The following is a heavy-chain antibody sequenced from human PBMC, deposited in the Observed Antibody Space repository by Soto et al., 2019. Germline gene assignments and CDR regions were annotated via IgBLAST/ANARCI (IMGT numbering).Heavy chain of an antibody. D-gene: IGHD2-15*01. Sequence: ASETLSLTCAVYGGSFSCYYWSWIRQPPGKGLEWIGEINHSGSTNYNPSLKSRVTISVDTSKNQFSLKLSSVTAADTAVYYCARGRRGPNCSGGSCYSNWFDPWGQGTLVTVSS. CDR1: GGSFSCYY. CDR3: ARGRRGPNCSGGSCYSNWFDP. CDR2: INHSGST. J-gene: IGHJ5*02. V-gene: IGHV4-34*01.